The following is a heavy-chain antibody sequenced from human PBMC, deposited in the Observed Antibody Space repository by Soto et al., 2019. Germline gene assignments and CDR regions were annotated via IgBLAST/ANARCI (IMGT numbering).Heavy chain of an antibody. CDR3: ARDGDGYDH. Sequence: QVQLQESGPGLVKPSETLSLTCSVSGGSISSGSYYWTWIRQPPGKGLEWIGYIYSSGGTSYNPSLKSRVTISVDTSKNQCSLKLSSVTAADTAVYYCARDGDGYDHWGQGTLVTVSS. J-gene: IGHJ1*01. CDR1: GGSISSGSYY. D-gene: IGHD5-12*01. V-gene: IGHV4-61*01. CDR2: IYSSGGT.